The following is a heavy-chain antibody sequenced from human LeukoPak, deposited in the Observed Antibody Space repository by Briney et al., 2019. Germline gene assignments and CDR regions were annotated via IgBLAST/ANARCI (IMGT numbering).Heavy chain of an antibody. CDR1: GFTFSNAW. J-gene: IGHJ4*02. CDR3: TTDTPGGYSYDY. Sequence: GGSLRLSCAASGFTFSNAWMSWVRQAPGKGLEWVGRIKSKTDGGTTDYAAPVKGRFTISRDDSKNTLYLQMNSLKTEDTAVYYCTTDTPGGYSYDYWGQGTLVTVSS. D-gene: IGHD5-18*01. V-gene: IGHV3-15*01. CDR2: IKSKTDGGTT.